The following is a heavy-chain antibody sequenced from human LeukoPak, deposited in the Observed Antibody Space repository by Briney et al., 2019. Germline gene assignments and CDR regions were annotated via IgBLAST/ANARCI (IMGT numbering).Heavy chain of an antibody. CDR2: IKQDGSEK. Sequence: GGSLRLSCAASGFTFSSYWMSWVRQAPGKGLEWAANIKQDGSEKYYVDSVKGRFTISRDNAKNSLYLQMNSLRAEDTAIYYCARDNTYYYGSGSHSHRYYFDYWGQGTLVTVSS. CDR3: ARDNTYYYGSGSHSHRYYFDY. V-gene: IGHV3-7*03. CDR1: GFTFSSYW. D-gene: IGHD3-10*01. J-gene: IGHJ4*02.